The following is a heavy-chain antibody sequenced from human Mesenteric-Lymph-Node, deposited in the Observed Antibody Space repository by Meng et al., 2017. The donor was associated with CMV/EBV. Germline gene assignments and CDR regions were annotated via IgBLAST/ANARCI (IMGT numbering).Heavy chain of an antibody. D-gene: IGHD3-10*01. CDR2: ISWNSDNI. CDR1: GFTFDDYS. Sequence: SLKISCEASGFTFDDYSTHWVRQAPGKGLEWVSGISWNSDNIVYADSVKGRFTISRDNARNSLYLQMNSLRAEDTAFYYCAKDMVGQQLDFWGQGTLVTVSS. J-gene: IGHJ4*02. V-gene: IGHV3-9*01. CDR3: AKDMVGQQLDF.